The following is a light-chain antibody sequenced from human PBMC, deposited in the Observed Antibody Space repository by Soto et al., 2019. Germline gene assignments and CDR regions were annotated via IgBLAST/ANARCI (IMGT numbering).Light chain of an antibody. V-gene: IGKV1-9*01. Sequence: DIQLTPSQSVLSASVGDTVTITCRASQALSNYLAWYQQKPGKAPDLLIYSASTLQSGVPSRFSGSGSETEFSLTIRALQPEDFATYYCQQYYSYPRTFGQGTKV. CDR2: SAS. J-gene: IGKJ1*01. CDR1: QALSNY. CDR3: QQYYSYPRT.